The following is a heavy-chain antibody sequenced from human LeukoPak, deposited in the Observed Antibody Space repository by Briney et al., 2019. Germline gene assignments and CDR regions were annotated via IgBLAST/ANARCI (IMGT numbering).Heavy chain of an antibody. D-gene: IGHD6-13*01. V-gene: IGHV5-51*01. CDR3: ARRIAAAGIYYFDY. CDR1: GYSFTSYW. Sequence: HGESLKISCKGPGYSFTSYWIGWVRQMPGKGLEWMGIIYPGDSDTRYSPSFQGQVTISADKSISTAYLQWSSLKASDTAMYYCARRIAAAGIYYFDYWGQGTLVTVSS. J-gene: IGHJ4*02. CDR2: IYPGDSDT.